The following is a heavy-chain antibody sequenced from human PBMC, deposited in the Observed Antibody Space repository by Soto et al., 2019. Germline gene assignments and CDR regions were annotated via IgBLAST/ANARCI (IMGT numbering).Heavy chain of an antibody. CDR1: GYTFTSYY. CDR2: INPSGGST. CDR3: ARDYPVYYDSSQFYYYYGMYV. Sequence: ASVKVSCKASGYTFTSYYMHWVRQAPGQGLEWMGIINPSGGSTSYAQKFQGRVTMTRDTSTSTVYMELSSLRSEDTAVYYCARDYPVYYDSSQFYYYYGMYVWGQGTTVTVSS. J-gene: IGHJ6*02. D-gene: IGHD3-22*01. V-gene: IGHV1-46*01.